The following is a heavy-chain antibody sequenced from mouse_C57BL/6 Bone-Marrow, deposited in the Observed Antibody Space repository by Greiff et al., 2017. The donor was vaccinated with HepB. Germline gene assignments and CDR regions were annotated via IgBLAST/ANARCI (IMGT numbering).Heavy chain of an antibody. CDR1: GYTFTSYG. V-gene: IGHV1-81*01. Sequence: VKLQESGAELARPGASVKLSCKASGYTFTSYGISWVKQRTGQGLEWIGEIYPRSGNTYYNEKFKGKATLTADKSSSTAYMELRSLTSEDSAVYFCARSYYGNWDYAMDYWGQGTSVTVSS. D-gene: IGHD2-10*01. J-gene: IGHJ4*01. CDR3: ARSYYGNWDYAMDY. CDR2: IYPRSGNT.